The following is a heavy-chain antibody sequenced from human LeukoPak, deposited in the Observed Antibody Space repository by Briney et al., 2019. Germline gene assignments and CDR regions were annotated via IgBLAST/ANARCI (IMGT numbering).Heavy chain of an antibody. CDR1: GFTFDDYT. D-gene: IGHD2-15*01. CDR2: ISWDGGDT. Sequence: PGGSLRLSCAASGFTFDDYTMHWVRQAPGKGLEWVSLISWDGGDTYYADSVKGRFTISRDNSKNSLYLQMNSLRAEDTALYYCAKTGSNRVAATGLYYYYYYMDVWGKGTTVTVSS. J-gene: IGHJ6*03. CDR3: AKTGSNRVAATGLYYYYYYMDV. V-gene: IGHV3-43D*04.